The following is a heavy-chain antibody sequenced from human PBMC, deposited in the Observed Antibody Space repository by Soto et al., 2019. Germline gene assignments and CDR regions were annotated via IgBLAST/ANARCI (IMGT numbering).Heavy chain of an antibody. J-gene: IGHJ4*02. D-gene: IGHD5-18*01. Sequence: QLQLQESGPGLVKPSETLSLTCTVSGGSISTTSYDWGWIRQPPGKGLEWIGSVYYSVTTYYNPTLKSRVTRSVDTSKNQCSLRLSSVTAADTAVYYCARRGTVDTAILIWGQGTLVTVSS. V-gene: IGHV4-39*01. CDR3: ARRGTVDTAILI. CDR1: GGSISTTSYD. CDR2: VYYSVTT.